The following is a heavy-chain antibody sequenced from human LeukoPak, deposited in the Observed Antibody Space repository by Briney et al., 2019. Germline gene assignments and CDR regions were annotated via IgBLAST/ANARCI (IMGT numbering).Heavy chain of an antibody. J-gene: IGHJ5*02. V-gene: IGHV4-34*01. CDR3: ARHTTFGYYGSGSYYRLTNCFDP. D-gene: IGHD3-10*01. CDR2: INHSGST. Sequence: SETLSLTCAVYGGSFSGYYWSWIRQPPGKGLEWIGEINHSGSTNYNPSLKSRVTISVDTSKNQLSLKLSSVTAADTAVYYCARHTTFGYYGSGSYYRLTNCFDPWGQGTLVTVSS. CDR1: GGSFSGYY.